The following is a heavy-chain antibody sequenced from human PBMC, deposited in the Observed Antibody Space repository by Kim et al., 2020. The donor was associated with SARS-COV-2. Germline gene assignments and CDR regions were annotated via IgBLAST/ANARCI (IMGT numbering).Heavy chain of an antibody. CDR2: ITNSNGNT. Sequence: ASVKVSCRASGYTFSRIDISWVRQAPGQGLEWMGWITNSNGNTLYAREFQGRVTLTTDTSTGTAYMELRSLKSDDTAVYYCARDSFERRDGFDSWGQGTLVSVSS. CDR3: ARDSFERRDGFDS. D-gene: IGHD3-9*01. J-gene: IGHJ4*02. V-gene: IGHV1-18*01. CDR1: GYTFSRID.